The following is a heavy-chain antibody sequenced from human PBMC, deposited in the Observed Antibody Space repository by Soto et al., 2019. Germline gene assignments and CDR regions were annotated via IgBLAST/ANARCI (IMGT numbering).Heavy chain of an antibody. J-gene: IGHJ6*02. CDR1: GVSISSSIYY. Sequence: SETLSLTCTVSGVSISSSIYYWSWIRQPPGKGREWIGSIYNSGSTYYNPSLKSRVTISVDTSKNPDSLKLSSVTAADTAVYYCARDGYNPLPPPPYYYYYGMDVWGQGTTVTVSS. CDR2: IYNSGST. D-gene: IGHD5-12*01. CDR3: ARDGYNPLPPPPYYYYYGMDV. V-gene: IGHV4-39*01.